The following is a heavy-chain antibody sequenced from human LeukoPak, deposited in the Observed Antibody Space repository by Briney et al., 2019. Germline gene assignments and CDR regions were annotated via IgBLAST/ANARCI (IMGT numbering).Heavy chain of an antibody. CDR2: FDPEDGET. J-gene: IGHJ5*02. CDR3: ARDSLRYSSGPNWFDP. V-gene: IGHV1-24*01. Sequence: GASVKVSCKVSGYTLTELSMHWVRQAPGKGLEWMGGFDPEDGETIYAQKLQGRVTMTTDTSTSTAYMELRSLRSDDTAVYYCARDSLRYSSGPNWFDPWGQGTLVTVSS. CDR1: GYTLTELS. D-gene: IGHD6-19*01.